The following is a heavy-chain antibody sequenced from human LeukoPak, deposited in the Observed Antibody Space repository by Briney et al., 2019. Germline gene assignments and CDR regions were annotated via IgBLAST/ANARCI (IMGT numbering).Heavy chain of an antibody. CDR1: GFTFTTSS. V-gene: IGHV3-30*02. D-gene: IGHD1-26*01. CDR3: ARDMWELLMDYYYMDV. J-gene: IGHJ6*03. CDR2: IRNDGSDK. Sequence: GGSLRLSCAASGFTFTTSSMHWVRQAPDKGLEWVAFIRNDGSDKFYQDSVKGRFTISRDDSQNALYLQMNSLRAEDTAVYYCARDMWELLMDYYYMDVWGKGTTVTVSS.